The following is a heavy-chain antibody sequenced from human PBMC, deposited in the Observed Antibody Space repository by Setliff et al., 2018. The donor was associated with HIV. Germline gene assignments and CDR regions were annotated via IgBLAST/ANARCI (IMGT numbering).Heavy chain of an antibody. V-gene: IGHV4-61*02. Sequence: SETLSLTCTVSGGSISSGSYYWSWIRQPAGKGLEWIGRIYTSGSTNYNPSLKSRVTISVDTSKNQFSLKLSSVTAADTAVYYCARTKADGYNGVFDSWGQGTLVTVSS. CDR2: IYTSGST. D-gene: IGHD5-12*01. CDR1: GGSISSGSYY. J-gene: IGHJ4*02. CDR3: ARTKADGYNGVFDS.